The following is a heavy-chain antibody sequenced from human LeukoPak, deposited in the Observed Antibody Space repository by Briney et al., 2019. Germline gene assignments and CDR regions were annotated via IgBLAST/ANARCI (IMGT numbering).Heavy chain of an antibody. Sequence: ASVRVSCKTSGYTFTNYYMHWVRQAPGQGLEWMGVINPSGGSTTYAQKFQGRVTMTTDTSTSTVYMDLSSLRSEDTAIYYCARAYGSGNYYQFDYWGQGTLVTVSS. CDR1: GYTFTNYY. CDR3: ARAYGSGNYYQFDY. V-gene: IGHV1-46*01. D-gene: IGHD3-10*01. J-gene: IGHJ4*02. CDR2: INPSGGST.